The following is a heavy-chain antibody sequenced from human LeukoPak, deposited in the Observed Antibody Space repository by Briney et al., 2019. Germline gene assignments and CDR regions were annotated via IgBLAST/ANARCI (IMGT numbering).Heavy chain of an antibody. D-gene: IGHD2-8*01. V-gene: IGHV3-23*01. CDR2: ISGSGGVP. CDR1: GFIFSTYG. Sequence: GGSLRLSCAASGFIFSTYGMSWVRQVPGKGLEWLASISGSGGVPHYADSAKGRLTISRDNSKNMVYLQLSSLRVEDTAVYHCAKHLTNTASLGYWGRVALVTVSS. CDR3: AKHLTNTASLGY. J-gene: IGHJ4*02.